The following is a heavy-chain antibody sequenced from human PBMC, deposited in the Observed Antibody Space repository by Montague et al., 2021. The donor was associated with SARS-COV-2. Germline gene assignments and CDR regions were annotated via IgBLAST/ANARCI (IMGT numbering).Heavy chain of an antibody. CDR2: IYHSGST. V-gene: IGHV4-59*08. CDR1: GGSFSGYY. Sequence: SETLSLTCTVSGGSFSGYYWSWIRQPPGKGLEWIGYIYHSGSTNYNPSLKSRVTISVDTSKNQFSLKLSSVTAADTAVYYCARLEAGDCSGGSCYSSWFDPWGQGTLVTVSS. D-gene: IGHD2-15*01. J-gene: IGHJ5*02. CDR3: ARLEAGDCSGGSCYSSWFDP.